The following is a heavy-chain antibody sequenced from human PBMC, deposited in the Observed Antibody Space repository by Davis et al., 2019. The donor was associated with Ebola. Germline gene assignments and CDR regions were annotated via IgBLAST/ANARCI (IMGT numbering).Heavy chain of an antibody. Sequence: AASVKVSCKASGGTFSSYAISWVRQAPGQGLEWMGGIIPIFGTANYAQKFQGRVTMTTDTSTNTVYMELRSLRSDDMATYYCARDLSRTVPYYFDYWGQGTPVTVSS. J-gene: IGHJ4*02. CDR1: GGTFSSYA. D-gene: IGHD4-17*01. CDR2: IIPIFGTA. V-gene: IGHV1-69*05. CDR3: ARDLSRTVPYYFDY.